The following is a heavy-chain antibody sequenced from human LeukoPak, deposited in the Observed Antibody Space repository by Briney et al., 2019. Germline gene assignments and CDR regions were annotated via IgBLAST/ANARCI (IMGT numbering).Heavy chain of an antibody. D-gene: IGHD2-15*01. J-gene: IGHJ3*02. CDR3: ARDVSSFTRAFDI. V-gene: IGHV3-48*03. Sequence: GGSLRLSCAASGFTLSTYEMTWVRQVPGKGLEWVSFITSSGGLTFYADSVKGRFTISRDTAKNSLYLQMNNLRGEDTALYYCARDVSSFTRAFDIWGQGTMVTVSS. CDR2: ITSSGGLT. CDR1: GFTLSTYE.